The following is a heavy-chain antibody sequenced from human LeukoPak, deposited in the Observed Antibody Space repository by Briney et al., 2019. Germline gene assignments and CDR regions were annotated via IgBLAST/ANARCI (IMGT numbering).Heavy chain of an antibody. Sequence: SVKVSCKASGGTFSSYAISWVRQAPGQGLEWMGRIIPIFGIANYAQKFQGRVTITADKSTSTAYMELSSLRSEDTAVYYCARDREYDSSGYYWFDPWSQGTLVTVSS. CDR3: ARDREYDSSGYYWFDP. V-gene: IGHV1-69*04. CDR1: GGTFSSYA. D-gene: IGHD3-22*01. J-gene: IGHJ5*02. CDR2: IIPIFGIA.